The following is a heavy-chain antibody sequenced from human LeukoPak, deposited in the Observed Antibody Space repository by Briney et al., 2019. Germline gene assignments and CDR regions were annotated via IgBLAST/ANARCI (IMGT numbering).Heavy chain of an antibody. V-gene: IGHV3-23*01. J-gene: IGHJ1*01. D-gene: IGHD6-13*01. CDR1: GFTFSSCA. Sequence: SGGSLRLSCAASGFTFSSCAMSWVRQAPGKGLEWVSAISGSGGSTYYADSVKGRFTISRDNSKNTLYLQMNSLRAEDTAVYYCAKGVAAAASAEYFQHWGQGTLVTVSS. CDR2: ISGSGGST. CDR3: AKGVAAAASAEYFQH.